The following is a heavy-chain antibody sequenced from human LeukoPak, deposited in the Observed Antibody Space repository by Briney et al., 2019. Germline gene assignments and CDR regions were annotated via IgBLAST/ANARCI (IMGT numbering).Heavy chain of an antibody. CDR3: ATHITYYYDSSGYYFDY. J-gene: IGHJ4*02. V-gene: IGHV1-24*01. D-gene: IGHD3-22*01. Sequence: EASVKVSCKVSGYTLTELCMHWVRQAPGKGLEWMGGFDPEDGETIYAQKFQGRVTMTEDTSTDKAYMELSSLRSEDTAVYYCATHITYYYDSSGYYFDYWGQGTLVTVSS. CDR2: FDPEDGET. CDR1: GYTLTELC.